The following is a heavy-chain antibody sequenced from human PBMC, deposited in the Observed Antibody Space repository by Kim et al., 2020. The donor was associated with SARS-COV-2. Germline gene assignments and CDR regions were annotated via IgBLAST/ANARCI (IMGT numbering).Heavy chain of an antibody. CDR3: ARDLHLAVAGGAIDY. CDR2: ISYDGSDK. J-gene: IGHJ4*02. V-gene: IGHV3-33*05. CDR1: GFSFTTYA. Sequence: GGSLRLSCAASGFSFTTYAMHWVRQAPGKGLEWVALISYDGSDKHYTDSIRGRFTISRDNSNNTLYLQMNSLRAEDTAVYYCARDLHLAVAGGAIDYWGQGTLLTVS. D-gene: IGHD6-19*01.